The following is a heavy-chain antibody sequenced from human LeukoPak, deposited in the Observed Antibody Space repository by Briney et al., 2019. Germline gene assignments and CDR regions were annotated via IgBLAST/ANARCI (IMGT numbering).Heavy chain of an antibody. CDR3: AKAFLSIVVVTAYDY. J-gene: IGHJ4*02. V-gene: IGHV3-23*01. CDR2: ISGSGGST. Sequence: GGSLRLSCAASGFTFSSYAMSWVRQAPGKGLEWVSAISGSGGSTYYADSVKGRFTISRDNSKNTLYLQMNSLRAEDTAVYYCAKAFLSIVVVTAYDYWGQGTLATVSS. D-gene: IGHD2-21*02. CDR1: GFTFSSYA.